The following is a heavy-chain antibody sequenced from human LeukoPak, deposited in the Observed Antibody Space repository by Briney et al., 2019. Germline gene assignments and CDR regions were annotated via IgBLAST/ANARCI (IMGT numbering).Heavy chain of an antibody. D-gene: IGHD4-23*01. V-gene: IGHV4-39*07. CDR1: GGSISSGSYY. Sequence: PSQTLSLTCTVSGGSISSGSYYWSWIRQPPGKGLEWIGEINHSGSTNYNPSLKSRVTISVDTSKNQFSLKLSSVTAADTAVYYCARGPLRWSRAQPFDYWGQGTLVTVSS. J-gene: IGHJ4*02. CDR3: ARGPLRWSRAQPFDY. CDR2: INHSGST.